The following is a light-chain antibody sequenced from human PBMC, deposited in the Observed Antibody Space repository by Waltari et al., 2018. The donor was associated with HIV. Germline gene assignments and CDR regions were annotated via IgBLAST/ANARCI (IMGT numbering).Light chain of an antibody. V-gene: IGLV1-40*01. CDR2: GHN. CDR3: QSYDSSLSGSVV. CDR1: SSNIGAGYD. J-gene: IGLJ2*01. Sequence: QSVLTQPPSVSGAPGQRVTISCTGSSSNIGAGYDLHWYQQLPGTAPKLLIYGHNNRPSGVPDRFSASKSGASASLAITGLQADDEADYYCQSYDSSLSGSVVFGGGTRLTVL.